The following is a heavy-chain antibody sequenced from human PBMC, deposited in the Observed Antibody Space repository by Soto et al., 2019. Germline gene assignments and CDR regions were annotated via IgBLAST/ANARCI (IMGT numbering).Heavy chain of an antibody. CDR3: AREPNHLGY. D-gene: IGHD7-27*01. CDR1: GYTFTSYG. Sequence: QVQLVQSGAEVKKPGASVKVSCKASGYTFTSYGISWVRQVPGQGLEWMGWISAYNGNTKYAQKLQGRVTMTTDTTQKTGDMELGGLGTDGTAVEYCAREPNHLGYWGQGTLVTVSS. V-gene: IGHV1-18*01. J-gene: IGHJ4*02. CDR2: ISAYNGNT.